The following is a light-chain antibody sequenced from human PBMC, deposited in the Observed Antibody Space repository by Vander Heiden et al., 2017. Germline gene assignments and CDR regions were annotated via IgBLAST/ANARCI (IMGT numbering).Light chain of an antibody. CDR3: AAWDDSRNGVV. V-gene: IGLV1-44*01. Sequence: QSVLTQPPSASGTAGQRVTLSCSGSSSSIGSNNLICYHERPGTAPKLLIYSDNLRPSGVPDRFSGSKSGTSASLAISGLQAEDVADYYCAAWDDSRNGVVFGGGTKRTVL. CDR2: SDN. CDR1: SSSIGSNN. J-gene: IGLJ2*01.